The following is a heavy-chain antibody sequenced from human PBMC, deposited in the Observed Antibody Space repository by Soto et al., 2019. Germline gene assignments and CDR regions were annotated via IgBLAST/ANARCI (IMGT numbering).Heavy chain of an antibody. V-gene: IGHV3-23*01. CDR1: GFTFSSYA. CDR2: ISGSGGST. Sequence: GGSLRLSCAASGFTFSSYAMSWVRQAPGKGLEWVSAISGSGGSTYYADSVKGRFTISRDNSKNTLYLQMNSLRAEDTAVYYCAKDRVGPCSGGSCYPPHFDYWGQGTLVTVSS. J-gene: IGHJ4*02. CDR3: AKDRVGPCSGGSCYPPHFDY. D-gene: IGHD2-15*01.